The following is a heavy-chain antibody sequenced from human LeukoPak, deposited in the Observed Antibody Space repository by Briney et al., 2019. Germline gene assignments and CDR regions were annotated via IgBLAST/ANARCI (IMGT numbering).Heavy chain of an antibody. D-gene: IGHD6-13*01. CDR1: GGSISSYY. V-gene: IGHV4-4*07. Sequence: SETLTLTCTVSGGSISSYYWSWIRQPAGKGLEWIGRIYTSGSTNYNPSLKSRVTISVDTSKNQFSLKLSSVTAADTAVYYCARDLIAAAGTDSWGQGTLVTVSS. CDR3: ARDLIAAAGTDS. CDR2: IYTSGST. J-gene: IGHJ4*02.